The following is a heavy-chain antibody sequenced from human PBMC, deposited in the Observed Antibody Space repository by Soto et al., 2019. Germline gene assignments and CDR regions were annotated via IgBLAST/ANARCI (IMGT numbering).Heavy chain of an antibody. D-gene: IGHD3-16*01. CDR2: MNPNSGNT. Sequence: ASVKVSCKGSGSTFTGYDINWVRQATGQGLEWMGWMNPNSGNTGYAQKFQGRVTMTRNTSISTAYMELSSLRSEDTAVYYCARGLRPVGAFDIWGQGTMVTVSS. CDR3: ARGLRPVGAFDI. V-gene: IGHV1-8*01. J-gene: IGHJ3*02. CDR1: GSTFTGYD.